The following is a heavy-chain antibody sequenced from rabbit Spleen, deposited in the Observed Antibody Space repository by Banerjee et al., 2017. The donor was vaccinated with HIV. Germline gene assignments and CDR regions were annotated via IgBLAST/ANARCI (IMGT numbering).Heavy chain of an antibody. D-gene: IGHD6-1*01. CDR2: INTWSNRP. CDR3: ARVGGVGVYGYATL. Sequence: QQQLVESGGGLVKPGASLTLTCKASGFSFNDDYVMCWVRQSPGKGLKWIACINTWSNRPVYASWAKGRFTISSHNAQNTLYLQVKSLTAADTATYFCARVGGVGVYGYATLWGQGTLVTVS. J-gene: IGHJ4*01. CDR1: GFSFNDDYV. V-gene: IGHV1S45*01.